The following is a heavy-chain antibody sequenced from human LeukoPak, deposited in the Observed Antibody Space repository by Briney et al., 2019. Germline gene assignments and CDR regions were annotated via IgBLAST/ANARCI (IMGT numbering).Heavy chain of an antibody. Sequence: GASVKVSCKASGYTFTGYYMHWVRQAPGQGLEWMVCINPNSGGTNYAQKFQGRVTMTRDTSISTAYMELSRLRSDDTAVYYCARADSIVWFGELSFDPWGQGTLVTVSS. CDR1: GYTFTGYY. J-gene: IGHJ5*02. D-gene: IGHD3-10*01. CDR3: ARADSIVWFGELSFDP. CDR2: INPNSGGT. V-gene: IGHV1-2*02.